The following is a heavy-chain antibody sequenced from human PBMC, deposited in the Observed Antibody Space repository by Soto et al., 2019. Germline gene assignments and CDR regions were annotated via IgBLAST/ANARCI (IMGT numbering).Heavy chain of an antibody. Sequence: EVQLLESGGGLVQPGGSLRLSCAASGFTFSSYAMSWVRQAPGKGLEWVSAISASGGSTYYADSVKGRFTISRDNSKNTLYLQMNCLRAEDTAVYYCAKDVVGHYLLDYWGQGTLVTVSS. CDR3: AKDVVGHYLLDY. D-gene: IGHD4-17*01. CDR1: GFTFSSYA. J-gene: IGHJ4*02. V-gene: IGHV3-23*01. CDR2: ISASGGST.